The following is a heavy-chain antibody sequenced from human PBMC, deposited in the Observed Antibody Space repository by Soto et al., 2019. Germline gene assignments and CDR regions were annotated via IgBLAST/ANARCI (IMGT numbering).Heavy chain of an antibody. CDR2: TRNKANSYTT. D-gene: IGHD6-19*01. Sequence: GGSLRLSCAASGFTFSDHYMDWVRQAPGKGLEWVGRTRNKANSYTTEYAASVKGRFTISRDDSKNSLYLQMNSLKTEDTAVYYCAREKGYSSGWPYSLDYFDYWGQGTLVTVSS. J-gene: IGHJ4*02. CDR1: GFTFSDHY. V-gene: IGHV3-72*01. CDR3: AREKGYSSGWPYSLDYFDY.